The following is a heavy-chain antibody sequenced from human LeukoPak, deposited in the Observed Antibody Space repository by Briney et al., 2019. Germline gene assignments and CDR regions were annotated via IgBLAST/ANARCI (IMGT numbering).Heavy chain of an antibody. Sequence: GGSLRLSCAASGFAFSTYAMHWVRQAPGKGLEYVSAINSNGDSIYYANSVKGRFTIFRDNSKNTLYLQMNSLRAEDTAVYYCAKGRGWEASYYYYYMDVWGKGTTVTISS. J-gene: IGHJ6*03. CDR1: GFAFSTYA. CDR2: INSNGDSI. V-gene: IGHV3-64*01. D-gene: IGHD1-26*01. CDR3: AKGRGWEASYYYYYMDV.